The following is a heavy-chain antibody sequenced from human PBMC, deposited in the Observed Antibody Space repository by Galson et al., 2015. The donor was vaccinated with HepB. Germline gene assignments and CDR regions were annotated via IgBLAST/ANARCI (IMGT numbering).Heavy chain of an antibody. Sequence: SLRLSCAASGFTFSSYGMHWVRQAPGKGLEWVAVIWYDGSNKYYADSVKGRFTISRDNSKNTLYLQVNSLRAEDTAVYYCARDLSRYCSSTNLWGQGTLVTVSS. CDR2: IWYDGSNK. V-gene: IGHV3-33*01. CDR1: GFTFSSYG. D-gene: IGHD2-2*01. J-gene: IGHJ5*02. CDR3: ARDLSRYCSSTNL.